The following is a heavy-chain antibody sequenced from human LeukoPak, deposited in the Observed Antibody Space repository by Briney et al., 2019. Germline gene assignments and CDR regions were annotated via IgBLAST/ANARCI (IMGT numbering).Heavy chain of an antibody. V-gene: IGHV3-23*01. CDR2: ISGSGGST. Sequence: GGSLRLSCAASGFTFSSYAMSWVRQAPGRGLEWVSAISGSGGSTYYEDSVKGRFTISRDNSKNTLYLQMNSLRAEDTAVYYCAKMPRIAAAGYIDYWGQGTLVTVSS. CDR3: AKMPRIAAAGYIDY. J-gene: IGHJ4*02. CDR1: GFTFSSYA. D-gene: IGHD6-13*01.